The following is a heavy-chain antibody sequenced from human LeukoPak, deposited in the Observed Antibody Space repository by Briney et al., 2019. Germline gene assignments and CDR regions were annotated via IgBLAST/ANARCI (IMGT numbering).Heavy chain of an antibody. CDR2: IYTSGST. J-gene: IGHJ4*02. CDR3: ATAHGIYYDSSGYVY. V-gene: IGHV4-61*02. D-gene: IGHD3-22*01. Sequence: SETLSLTCTVSGGSISSGSYYWSWIRQPAGKGLEWIGRIYTSGSTNYNPSLKSRVTMSVDTSKNQFSLKLSSVTAADTAVYYCATAHGIYYDSSGYVYWGQGTLVTVSS. CDR1: GGSISSGSYY.